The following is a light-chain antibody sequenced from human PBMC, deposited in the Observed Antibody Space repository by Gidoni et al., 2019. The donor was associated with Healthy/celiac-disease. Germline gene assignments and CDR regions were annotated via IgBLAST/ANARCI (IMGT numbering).Light chain of an antibody. CDR1: QSVSSY. CDR3: QQRSNWPPT. CDR2: DAS. Sequence: EIVLTPSPATLSLSPGERATLPCRASQSVSSYLAWYQQKPGQAPRLLIYDASNSATGIPDRLSGSGSGTDFTLTISSLEPEDFAVYYCQQRSNWPPTFGGGTKVEIK. J-gene: IGKJ4*01. V-gene: IGKV3-11*01.